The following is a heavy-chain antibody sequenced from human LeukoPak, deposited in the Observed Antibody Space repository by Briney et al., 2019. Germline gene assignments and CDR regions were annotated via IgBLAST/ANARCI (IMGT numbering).Heavy chain of an antibody. CDR2: IIPIFGTA. V-gene: IGHV1-69*01. J-gene: IGHJ3*02. Sequence: SVKVSCKASGGTFSSYAISWVRQAPGQGLEWMGGIIPIFGTANYAQKFQGRVTITADESTSTAYMELSSLRSEDTAVYYCAREMRFGELFGGFRAFDIWGQGTMVTVSS. CDR3: AREMRFGELFGGFRAFDI. D-gene: IGHD3-10*01. CDR1: GGTFSSYA.